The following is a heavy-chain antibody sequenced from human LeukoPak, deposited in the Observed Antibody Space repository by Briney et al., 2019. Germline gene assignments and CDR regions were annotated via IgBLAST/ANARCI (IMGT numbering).Heavy chain of an antibody. CDR3: ATATYYYDSSGYFFDY. CDR2: FDPEDGET. CDR1: VYTLTELS. Sequence: ASVKVSCKVSVYTLTELSMHWVRQAPGKGLEWMGGFDPEDGETIYAQKFQGRVTMTEDTSTDTAYMELSSLRSEDTAVYYCATATYYYDSSGYFFDYWGQGTLVTVSS. J-gene: IGHJ4*02. V-gene: IGHV1-24*01. D-gene: IGHD3-22*01.